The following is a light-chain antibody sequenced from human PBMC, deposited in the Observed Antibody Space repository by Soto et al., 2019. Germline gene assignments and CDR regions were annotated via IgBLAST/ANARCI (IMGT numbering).Light chain of an antibody. CDR2: DDA. J-gene: IGLJ1*01. V-gene: IGLV3-21*02. CDR1: NIGSKR. Sequence: SYGLTQPPSVSVAPGQTASISCGGDNIGSKRVHWNQQKPGQAPVLVLFDDADRPSGIPERFSGFNSGKTATLTISRVEAGDEADYYCQVWDSSSDHYVFGTGTKVTVL. CDR3: QVWDSSSDHYV.